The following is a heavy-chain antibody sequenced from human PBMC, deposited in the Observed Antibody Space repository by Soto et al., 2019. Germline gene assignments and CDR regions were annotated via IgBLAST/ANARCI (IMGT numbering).Heavy chain of an antibody. Sequence: GGSLRLSCVASGFTFSNYWMTWVRQAPVKGLEWVANINLDGSEKNYVDSVKGRFTISRDNAKNSLYLQMNSLRVEDTAVYYCARVPVRHYANMDVWGKGTTVTVSS. J-gene: IGHJ6*03. V-gene: IGHV3-7*01. D-gene: IGHD3-16*01. CDR1: GFTFSNYW. CDR2: INLDGSEK. CDR3: ARVPVRHYANMDV.